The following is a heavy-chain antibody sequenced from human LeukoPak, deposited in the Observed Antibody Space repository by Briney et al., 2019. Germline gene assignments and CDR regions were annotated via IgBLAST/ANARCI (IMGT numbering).Heavy chain of an antibody. V-gene: IGHV4-34*01. CDR3: ARIRGYSYGY. D-gene: IGHD5-18*01. Sequence: SETLSLPCAVYGGSFSGYYWSWIRQPPGKGLEWIGEINHSGSTNYNPSLKSRVTISVDTSKNQFSLKLSSVTAADTAVYYCARIRGYSYGYWGQGTLVTVSS. J-gene: IGHJ4*02. CDR1: GGSFSGYY. CDR2: INHSGST.